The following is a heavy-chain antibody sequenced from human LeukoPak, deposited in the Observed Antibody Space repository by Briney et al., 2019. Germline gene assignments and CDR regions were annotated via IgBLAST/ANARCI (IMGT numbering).Heavy chain of an antibody. Sequence: ASVKVSCKASGYTFTGYYMHWVRQAPGQGLEWMGWINPNSGGTNYAQKFQGRVTMTRDTSISTAYMELSRLRSDDTAVYYCASSYNWNYYYYYMDVWGKGTTVTVSS. CDR2: INPNSGGT. CDR1: GYTFTGYY. J-gene: IGHJ6*03. D-gene: IGHD1-20*01. V-gene: IGHV1-2*02. CDR3: ASSYNWNYYYYYMDV.